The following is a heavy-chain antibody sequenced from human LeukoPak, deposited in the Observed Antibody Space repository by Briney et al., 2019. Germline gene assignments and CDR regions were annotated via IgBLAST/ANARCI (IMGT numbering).Heavy chain of an antibody. CDR3: ATLGDFDY. CDR1: NGSFSGYY. Sequence: PSETLSLTCAVSNGSFSGYYWSWIRQPPGKGLEWIGEINHSGSTTYNPSLKSRLTISVDTSKNQFSLRVNSVTAADTAVYYCATLGDFDYWGQGALVTVSS. CDR2: INHSGST. J-gene: IGHJ4*02. V-gene: IGHV4-34*01.